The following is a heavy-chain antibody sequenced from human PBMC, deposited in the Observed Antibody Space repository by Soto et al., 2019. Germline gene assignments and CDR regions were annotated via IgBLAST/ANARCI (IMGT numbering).Heavy chain of an antibody. V-gene: IGHV4-34*01. Sequence: PSETLSLTCAVYGGSFSDYFWSWIRQPPGKGLEWIGEIYHSGTTHYTPSLKSRVTISVDTSKNQFSLRLSSVTAADTAVYYCARQPVSLNGKFFFYQHGMDVWGQGTTVTVSS. CDR1: GGSFSDYF. CDR2: IYHSGTT. D-gene: IGHD2-8*01. J-gene: IGHJ6*02. CDR3: ARQPVSLNGKFFFYQHGMDV.